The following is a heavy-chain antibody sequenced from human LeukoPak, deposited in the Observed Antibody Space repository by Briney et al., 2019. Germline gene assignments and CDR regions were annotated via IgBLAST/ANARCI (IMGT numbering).Heavy chain of an antibody. Sequence: SETLSLTCAVYGGSLSGYYWSWIRQPPGKGLEWIGEINHSGSTYYNPSLKSRVTISVDTSKNQFSLKLSSVTAADTAVYYCARVDLGGWFDPWGQGTLVTVSS. V-gene: IGHV4-34*01. CDR1: GGSLSGYY. D-gene: IGHD3/OR15-3a*01. CDR2: INHSGST. J-gene: IGHJ5*02. CDR3: ARVDLGGWFDP.